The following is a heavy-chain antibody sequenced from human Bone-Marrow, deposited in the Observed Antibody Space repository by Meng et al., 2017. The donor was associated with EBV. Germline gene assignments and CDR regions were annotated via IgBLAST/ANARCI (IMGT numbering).Heavy chain of an antibody. CDR2: IYYRGST. J-gene: IGHJ4*02. Sequence: ESGPGLGKPSQHLPLTCTVAVAPVTRGSDHWSWIRQPPGKGLQWIGYIYYRGSTNYNPSLKSRATISMDTSKNQFSLKLSSVTAADTAVYYCAREGSPFYYDSSGYDLWGQGTLVTVSS. CDR3: AREGSPFYYDSSGYDL. D-gene: IGHD3-22*01. V-gene: IGHV4-61*01. CDR1: VAPVTRGSDH.